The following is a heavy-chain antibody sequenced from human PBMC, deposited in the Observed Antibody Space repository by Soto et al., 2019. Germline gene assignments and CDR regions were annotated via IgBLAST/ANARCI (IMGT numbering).Heavy chain of an antibody. CDR3: AKGQGL. CDR1: GFTFSSYG. CDR2: ISYDGSNK. V-gene: IGHV3-30*18. J-gene: IGHJ4*02. Sequence: QVQLVESGGGVVQPGRSLRLSCAASGFTFSSYGMHWVRQAPGKGLEWVAVISYDGSNKYYADSVKGRFTISRDNSKNTLYLQMNSLRAADTAVYYCAKGQGLWGQGTLVTVSS.